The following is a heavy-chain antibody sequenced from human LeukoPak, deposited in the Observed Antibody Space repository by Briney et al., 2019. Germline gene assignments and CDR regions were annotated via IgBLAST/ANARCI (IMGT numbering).Heavy chain of an antibody. CDR2: IYPGDSDT. J-gene: IGHJ4*02. CDR3: ARHISSGWYYVDY. CDR1: GYSFTSFS. Sequence: GRSLKVSCKGSGYSFTSFSIGWVRQMPGKGLEWMGIIYPGDSDTGYSPSFQGLVTISADKSVSTAYLQWSSLKASDTAMYYCARHISSGWYYVDYWGQGTLVTVSS. V-gene: IGHV5-51*01. D-gene: IGHD6-19*01.